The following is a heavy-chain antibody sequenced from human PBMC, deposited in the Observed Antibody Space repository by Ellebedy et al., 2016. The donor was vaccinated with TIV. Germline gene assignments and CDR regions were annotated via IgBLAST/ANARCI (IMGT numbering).Heavy chain of an antibody. D-gene: IGHD5-18*01. CDR2: IYYSGST. V-gene: IGHV4-39*01. CDR1: GGSISSSSYY. J-gene: IGHJ4*02. Sequence: MPSETLSLTCTVSGGSISSSSYYWGWIRQPPGKGLEWIGSIYYSGSTYYNPSLKSRVTRSVDTSKNQFSLKLSSVTAADTAVYYCARREVDTAMVGGYYFDYWGQGTLVTVSS. CDR3: ARREVDTAMVGGYYFDY.